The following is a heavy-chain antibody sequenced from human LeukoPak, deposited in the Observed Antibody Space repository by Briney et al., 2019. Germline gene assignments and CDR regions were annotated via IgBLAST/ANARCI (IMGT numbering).Heavy chain of an antibody. J-gene: IGHJ4*02. V-gene: IGHV3-23*01. CDR2: ISGSGGST. CDR1: GFTFSSYA. CDR3: AKDLRSLAAAGIDY. Sequence: GGSLRLSCSASGFTFSSYAMSWVRQAPGKGLEWVLAISGSGGSTYYADSVKGRFTVSRDNSKNTLYLQMNSLRAEDTAVYYCAKDLRSLAAAGIDYWGQGTLVTVSS. D-gene: IGHD6-13*01.